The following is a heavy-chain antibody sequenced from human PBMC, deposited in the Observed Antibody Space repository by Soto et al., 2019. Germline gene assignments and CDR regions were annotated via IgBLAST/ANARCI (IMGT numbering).Heavy chain of an antibody. CDR3: ARDGYCSSTSCYAHYYYGMDV. V-gene: IGHV3-23*01. Sequence: GGSLRLSCAASGFTFSSYAMSWVRQAPGKGLEWVSAISGSGGSTYYADTVKGRFTISRDNSKNTLYLQMNSLRAEDTAVYYCARDGYCSSTSCYAHYYYGMDVWGQGTTVTVSS. CDR1: GFTFSSYA. CDR2: ISGSGGST. J-gene: IGHJ6*02. D-gene: IGHD2-2*03.